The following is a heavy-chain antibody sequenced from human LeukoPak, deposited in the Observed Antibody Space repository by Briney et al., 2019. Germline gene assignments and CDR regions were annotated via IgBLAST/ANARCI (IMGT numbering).Heavy chain of an antibody. J-gene: IGHJ4*02. CDR2: VYSTGST. CDR1: GGTINEYY. V-gene: IGHV4-4*07. CDR3: ARGGWLPPDF. Sequence: SETLSLTCTVSGGTINEYYWSWIRQPAGKGLEWIGHVYSTGSTNYNPSFKSRVTVSVDMSKNQFSLKLTSVTAADTAVYYCARGGWLPPDFWGQGTLVIVSS. D-gene: IGHD3-22*01.